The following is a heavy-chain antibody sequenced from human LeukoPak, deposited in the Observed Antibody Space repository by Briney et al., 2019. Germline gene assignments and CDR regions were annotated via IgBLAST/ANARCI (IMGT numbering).Heavy chain of an antibody. Sequence: PGGSLRLSCAASGFTFSNYGIHWVRQAPGKGLEWVAVISYDGSNKYYADSVKGRCTISRDKSKNTVYLQMNSLRAEDTAVYYCAKEAGYSYGFGYWGQGTLVTVSS. CDR3: AKEAGYSYGFGY. D-gene: IGHD5-18*01. CDR1: GFTFSNYG. V-gene: IGHV3-30*18. J-gene: IGHJ4*02. CDR2: ISYDGSNK.